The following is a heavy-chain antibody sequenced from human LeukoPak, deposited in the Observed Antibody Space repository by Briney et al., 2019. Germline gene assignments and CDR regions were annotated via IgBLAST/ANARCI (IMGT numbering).Heavy chain of an antibody. CDR3: AGDIVVVSAATLAWFDP. J-gene: IGHJ5*02. V-gene: IGHV4-34*01. D-gene: IGHD2-2*01. CDR1: GASFSGYY. CDR2: INHSGST. Sequence: ADTLSPTCAVYGASFSGYYWSSIRKPPGKGREWIGEINHSGSTNYNPSPKSRVTISVYPSKNQFSLKLSSVTAADTAVYYCAGDIVVVSAATLAWFDPWGKGTLVTVSS.